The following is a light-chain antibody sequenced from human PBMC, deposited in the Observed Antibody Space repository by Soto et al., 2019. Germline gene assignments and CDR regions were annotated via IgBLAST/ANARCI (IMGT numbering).Light chain of an antibody. CDR1: QSIINW. Sequence: DVQMTQSPSTLSASVGGRVTITCRASQSIINWLAWYQQKPGKAPKLLIYGASSLESGVPSRFSGSGTGTEFTLTITHLQPDDFATYYCQQYDSFSGTFGQGTKVEIE. CDR3: QQYDSFSGT. J-gene: IGKJ1*01. V-gene: IGKV1-5*01. CDR2: GAS.